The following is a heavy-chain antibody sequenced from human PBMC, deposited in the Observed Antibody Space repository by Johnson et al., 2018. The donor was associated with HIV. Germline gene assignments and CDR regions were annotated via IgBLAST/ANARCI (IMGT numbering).Heavy chain of an antibody. D-gene: IGHD3-10*01. Sequence: VQLVESGGGLVQPGGSLRLSCAASGFTFSSYAMSWVRQAPGKGLEWVSAISGSGGSTYYADSVKGRFTMSRANSKNTLYLQMNTRRAEDTAVYYCAGAPEVRGTDAFDSWGQGTMVTVSS. CDR2: ISGSGGST. CDR3: AGAPEVRGTDAFDS. J-gene: IGHJ3*02. V-gene: IGHV3-23*04. CDR1: GFTFSSYA.